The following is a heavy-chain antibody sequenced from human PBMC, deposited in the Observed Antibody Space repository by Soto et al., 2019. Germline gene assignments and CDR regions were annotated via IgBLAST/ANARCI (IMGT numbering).Heavy chain of an antibody. D-gene: IGHD2-2*02. V-gene: IGHV1-69*13. J-gene: IGHJ5*02. CDR2: IIPIFGTA. Sequence: SVKVSCTASGGTFSSYAISWVRQAPGQGLEWMGGIIPIFGTANYAQKFQGRVTITADESTSTAYMELSSLRSEDTAVYYCARGARYCSSTSCYIYWFDPWGQGTLVTVSS. CDR1: GGTFSSYA. CDR3: ARGARYCSSTSCYIYWFDP.